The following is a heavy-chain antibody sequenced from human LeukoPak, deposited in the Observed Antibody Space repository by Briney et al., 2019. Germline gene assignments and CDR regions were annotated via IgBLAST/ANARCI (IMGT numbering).Heavy chain of an antibody. CDR3: ARDPLGYSSSWYYFDY. J-gene: IGHJ4*02. CDR1: GFTFSNYA. D-gene: IGHD6-13*01. Sequence: GGSLRLSCAASGFTFSNYAMHWVRQAPGKGLEYVSGISGNGGSTFYTSSVKGRFTISRDDSKNTLYLQMGSLRVEDMAVYYCARDPLGYSSSWYYFDYWGQGTLVTVSS. CDR2: ISGNGGST. V-gene: IGHV3-64*01.